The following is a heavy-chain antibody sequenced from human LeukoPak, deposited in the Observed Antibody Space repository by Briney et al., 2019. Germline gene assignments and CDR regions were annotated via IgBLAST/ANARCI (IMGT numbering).Heavy chain of an antibody. CDR2: ISGSGGST. V-gene: IGHV3-23*01. Sequence: GGSLRLSCAASGFTFSSYAMSWVRQAPGKGLEWVSAISGSGGSTYYADSVKGRFTISRDNSKNTLYLQMNSLRAEDTAVYYCAKGSSSWLPRHSYFDYWGQGTLVTVSS. J-gene: IGHJ4*02. CDR3: AKGSSSWLPRHSYFDY. CDR1: GFTFSSYA. D-gene: IGHD6-13*01.